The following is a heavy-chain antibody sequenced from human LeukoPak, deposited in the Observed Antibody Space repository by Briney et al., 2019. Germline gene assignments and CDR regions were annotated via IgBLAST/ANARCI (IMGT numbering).Heavy chain of an antibody. D-gene: IGHD6-13*01. CDR1: GGSISSYY. CDR3: ARVIAAAGPFDY. V-gene: IGHV4-59*01. J-gene: IGHJ4*02. Sequence: SETLSLTCTVSGGSISSYYWSWIRQPPGKGLEWIGYIYYSGSTNHNPSLKSRVTISVDTSKNQFSLKLSSVTAADTAVYYCARVIAAAGPFDYWGQGTLVTVSS. CDR2: IYYSGST.